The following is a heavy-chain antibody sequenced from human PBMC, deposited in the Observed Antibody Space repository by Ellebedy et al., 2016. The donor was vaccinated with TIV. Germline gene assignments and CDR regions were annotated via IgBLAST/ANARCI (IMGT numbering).Heavy chain of an antibody. Sequence: GESLKISXAASGFTFSSYAMSWVRQAPGKGLEWVSAISGSGGSTYYADSVKGRFTISRDNSKNTLYLQMNSLRAEDTAVYYCAKRYYYDSSGYSFIDYWGQGTLVTVSS. V-gene: IGHV3-23*01. J-gene: IGHJ4*02. CDR2: ISGSGGST. CDR3: AKRYYYDSSGYSFIDY. D-gene: IGHD3-22*01. CDR1: GFTFSSYA.